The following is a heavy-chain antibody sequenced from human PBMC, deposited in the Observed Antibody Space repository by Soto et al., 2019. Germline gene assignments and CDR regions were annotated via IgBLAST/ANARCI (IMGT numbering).Heavy chain of an antibody. V-gene: IGHV1-8*01. D-gene: IGHD6-13*01. CDR3: AKWGQGPASGPNFDF. J-gene: IGHJ4*02. Sequence: QVQLVQSGAEVKKPGSSVKVSCKISRYAFTNYDINWVRQAPGQGLEWMGWMNPNSGNTGYAQQFQGRVSMTSNTAISTAYMELSGLRSEYSGMYFCAKWGQGPASGPNFDFWGQGTLVTVSS. CDR2: MNPNSGNT. CDR1: RYAFTNYD.